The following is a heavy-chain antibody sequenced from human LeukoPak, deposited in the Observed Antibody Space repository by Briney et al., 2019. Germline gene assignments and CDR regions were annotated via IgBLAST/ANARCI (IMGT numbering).Heavy chain of an antibody. CDR1: GFTLSSYW. CDR2: ISGSGGGT. Sequence: GGSLRLSCVAYGFTLSSYWMSWVRQAPEKGLEWVSTISGSGGGTYYADSVKGRFTISRDDSKNTLYLQMNSLRAEDTAVYYCAKDLGRYRNNYFDYWGQGTLVTVSS. D-gene: IGHD3-16*02. CDR3: AKDLGRYRNNYFDY. J-gene: IGHJ4*02. V-gene: IGHV3-23*01.